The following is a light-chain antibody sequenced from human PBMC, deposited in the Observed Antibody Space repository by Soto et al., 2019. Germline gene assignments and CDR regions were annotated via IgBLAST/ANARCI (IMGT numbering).Light chain of an antibody. CDR3: SSYTSSRTGV. CDR1: SSDVGGYNY. J-gene: IGLJ2*01. Sequence: QSALTQPASVSGSPGQTITISCTGTSSDVGGYNYVSWYQQHPGKAHKLMIYDVSNRPSGVSNRFSGSKSGNTASLTISGLQAEDEADYYCSSYTSSRTGVFGGGTKLTVL. CDR2: DVS. V-gene: IGLV2-14*01.